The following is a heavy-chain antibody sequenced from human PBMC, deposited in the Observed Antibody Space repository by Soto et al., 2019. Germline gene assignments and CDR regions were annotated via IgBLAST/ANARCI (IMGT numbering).Heavy chain of an antibody. CDR3: ARARPIAAAGKDYYYGMDV. J-gene: IGHJ6*02. V-gene: IGHV1-8*01. CDR1: GYTFTSYD. Sequence: ASVKVSCKASGYTFTSYDINWVRQATGQGLEWMGWMNPNSGNTGYAQKFQGRVTMTRNTSISTAYMELSSLRSEDTAVYYCARARPIAAAGKDYYYGMDVWGQGTTVTVSS. D-gene: IGHD6-13*01. CDR2: MNPNSGNT.